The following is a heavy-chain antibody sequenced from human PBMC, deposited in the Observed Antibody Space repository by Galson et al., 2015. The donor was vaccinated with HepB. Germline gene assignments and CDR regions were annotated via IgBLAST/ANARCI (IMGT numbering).Heavy chain of an antibody. CDR1: GFTFSDYA. Sequence: SLRLSCAASGFTFSDYAMSWVRQAPGRGLEWVSTISATAYSTYYADSVKGRFTISRDNSRNTLSLQMNILRAEDTALYYCVRHPRVDYFDNWGQGTLVTVSS. CDR2: ISATAYST. V-gene: IGHV3-23*01. J-gene: IGHJ4*02. CDR3: VRHPRVDYFDN.